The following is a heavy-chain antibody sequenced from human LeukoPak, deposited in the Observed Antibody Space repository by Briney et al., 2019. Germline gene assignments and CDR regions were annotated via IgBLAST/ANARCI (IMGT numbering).Heavy chain of an antibody. V-gene: IGHV5-51*01. D-gene: IGHD2-2*01. Sequence: GESLKISCKGSGYSFTSYWIGWVRQMPGKGLEWMGIIYPGDSDTRYSPSFQGQVTISADKSVSTAYLQWSSLKASDTAMCYCARRGYCSSTSCLNWFDPWGQGTLVTVSS. CDR3: ARRGYCSSTSCLNWFDP. CDR2: IYPGDSDT. CDR1: GYSFTSYW. J-gene: IGHJ5*02.